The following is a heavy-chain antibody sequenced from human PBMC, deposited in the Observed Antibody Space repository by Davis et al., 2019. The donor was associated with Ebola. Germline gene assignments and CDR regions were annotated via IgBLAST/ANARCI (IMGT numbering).Heavy chain of an antibody. CDR1: GFTFSSYT. CDR2: ITSSSTYI. D-gene: IGHD4-23*01. CDR3: ATDGYGGGYDFEY. J-gene: IGHJ4*02. V-gene: IGHV3-21*01. Sequence: GGSLRLSCAASGFTFSSYTVNWVRQAPGKGREWVSCITSSSTYIYYADSVKGRFTISRDNAKNSLYLQMNSLRAEDTAVYYCATDGYGGGYDFEYWGQGTLVTVSS.